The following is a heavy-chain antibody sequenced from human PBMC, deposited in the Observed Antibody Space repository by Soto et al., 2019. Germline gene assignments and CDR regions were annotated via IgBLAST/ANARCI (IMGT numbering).Heavy chain of an antibody. D-gene: IGHD6-13*01. CDR3: AHSETDKVAAAGTMWFDP. J-gene: IGHJ5*02. Sequence: GPTLGNPTQTLTLTCTFSGFSLSTSGVGVGWIRQPPGKALEGLALIYWDDDKRYSPSLKSRLTRTKDNAKNQGDLTMTNIDPLHTATYYCAHSETDKVAAAGTMWFDPWGQGTLVSV. V-gene: IGHV2-5*02. CDR2: IYWDDDK. CDR1: GFSLSTSGVG.